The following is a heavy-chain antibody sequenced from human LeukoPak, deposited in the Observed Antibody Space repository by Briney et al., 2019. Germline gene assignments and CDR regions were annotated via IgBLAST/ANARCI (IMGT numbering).Heavy chain of an antibody. CDR2: IYYTGGT. D-gene: IGHD6-13*01. CDR3: ASLNSSSRRGRVNWFDP. Sequence: SETLSLTCSVSGGSITTSSYYWGWIRQPPEKGLEWIGSIYYTGGTFYSPSLKSRVTIPVDTSKNQFSLKLSSVTAADTAVYYCASLNSSSRRGRVNWFDPWGQGTLVTVSS. CDR1: GGSITTSSYY. V-gene: IGHV4-39*07. J-gene: IGHJ5*02.